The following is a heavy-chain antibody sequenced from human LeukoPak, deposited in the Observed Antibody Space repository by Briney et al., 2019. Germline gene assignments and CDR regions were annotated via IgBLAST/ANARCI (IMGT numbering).Heavy chain of an antibody. D-gene: IGHD1-7*01. CDR2: FDPEDGET. CDR3: ATGITGTTLDY. Sequence: ASVKVSCKVSGYTPTEFSMHWVRQAPGKGVEWMGGFDPEDGETIYAQKFQGRVTMTEDTSTDTAYMELSSLRSEDTAVYYCATGITGTTLDYWGQGTLVTVSS. CDR1: GYTPTEFS. J-gene: IGHJ4*02. V-gene: IGHV1-24*01.